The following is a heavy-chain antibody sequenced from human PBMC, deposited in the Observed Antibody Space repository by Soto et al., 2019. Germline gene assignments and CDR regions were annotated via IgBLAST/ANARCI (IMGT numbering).Heavy chain of an antibody. CDR2: ISSSGSLI. CDR3: ARATKLQYYTYMDV. V-gene: IGHV3-11*01. D-gene: IGHD3-10*01. J-gene: IGHJ6*03. Sequence: QVQLVESGGGLVKPGGSLRLSCAASGFTFSDYHMIWIRQAPGKGLECVSFISSSGSLIYYADSVKGRFTISRDNAKNSQELQMNSLRAEDTAVYYCARATKLQYYTYMDVWGKGTSVTVSS. CDR1: GFTFSDYH.